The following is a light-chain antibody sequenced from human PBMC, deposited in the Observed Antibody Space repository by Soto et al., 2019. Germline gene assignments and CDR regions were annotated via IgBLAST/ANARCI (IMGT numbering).Light chain of an antibody. Sequence: QSALTQPASVSGSPGQSITISCTVTSSDVGGYNYVCWYQQHPDKAPKLMIYDVTTRPSGVSNRFSGSKSGNTASLTISGLQAEDEADYYCTSYTSSSTLLFGGGTKLTVL. CDR1: SSDVGGYNY. CDR3: TSYTSSSTLL. J-gene: IGLJ2*01. CDR2: DVT. V-gene: IGLV2-14*01.